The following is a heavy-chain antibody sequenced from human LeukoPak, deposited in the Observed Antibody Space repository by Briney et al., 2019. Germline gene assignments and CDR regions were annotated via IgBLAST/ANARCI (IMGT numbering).Heavy chain of an antibody. D-gene: IGHD5-12*01. J-gene: IGHJ4*02. CDR2: IYYTGKI. V-gene: IGHV4-59*08. CDR1: GGSINSHY. CDR3: VTRDTGCNYFDY. Sequence: SETLSLTCAVSGGSINSHYWGWIRPRPGEGLQWIGDIYYTGKINYNPSLKSRVTITLDTSKHHLSLNLTSVLAADTAIYYCVTRDTGCNYFDYWGQGILVTVSS.